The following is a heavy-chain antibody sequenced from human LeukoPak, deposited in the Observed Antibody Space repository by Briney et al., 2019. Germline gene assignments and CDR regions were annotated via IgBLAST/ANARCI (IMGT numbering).Heavy chain of an antibody. V-gene: IGHV4-59*01. J-gene: IGHJ4*02. D-gene: IGHD1-26*01. CDR3: ARAWGWELLRIYFDY. CDR1: GGSISSYY. Sequence: SETLSLTCTVSGGSISSYYWSWIRQPPGKGLEWIGYIYYSGSTNYNPSRKSRVTISVDTSKNKFSLKLSSVTAADTAVYYCARAWGWELLRIYFDYWGQGTLVTVSS. CDR2: IYYSGST.